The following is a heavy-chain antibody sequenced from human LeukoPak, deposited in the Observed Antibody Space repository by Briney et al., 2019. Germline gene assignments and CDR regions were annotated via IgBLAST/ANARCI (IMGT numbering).Heavy chain of an antibody. V-gene: IGHV3-30*02. Sequence: QPGGSLRLSCAASGFTFRSYGMHWVRQAPGKGLEWVTFIRYDGSNKYYADSVKGRFTIPRDNSKNTLYLQMDSLRAEDTAVYYCAKDRAQSYYDKSGYYLDALDVWGQGTMVAVSS. J-gene: IGHJ3*01. CDR2: IRYDGSNK. CDR3: AKDRAQSYYDKSGYYLDALDV. CDR1: GFTFRSYG. D-gene: IGHD3-22*01.